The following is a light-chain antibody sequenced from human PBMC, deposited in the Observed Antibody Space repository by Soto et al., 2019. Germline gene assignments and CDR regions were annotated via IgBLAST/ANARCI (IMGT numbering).Light chain of an antibody. Sequence: QSALTQPPSASGSPGQSVTISCTGTSSDVADYNYVSWYQQYPGKAPKLMIYEVSKRPSGVPDRFSGSKSGTTASLTVSGLQADDEADYYCSSYAGSTNWVFGGGTTLTVL. J-gene: IGLJ3*02. CDR3: SSYAGSTNWV. CDR1: SSDVADYNY. CDR2: EVS. V-gene: IGLV2-8*01.